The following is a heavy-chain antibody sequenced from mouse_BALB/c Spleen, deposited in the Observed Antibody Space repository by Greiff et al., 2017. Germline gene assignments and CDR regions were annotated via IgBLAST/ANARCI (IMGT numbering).Heavy chain of an antibody. CDR1: GFTFSSYG. J-gene: IGHJ2*01. V-gene: IGHV5-6*01. Sequence: EVHLVESGGDLVKPGGSLKLSCAASGFTFSSYGMSWVRQTPDKRLEWVATISSGGSYTYYPDSVKGRFTISRDNAKNTLYLQMSSLKSEDTAMYYCARRSITTRAFDYWGQGTTLTVSS. CDR3: ARRSITTRAFDY. D-gene: IGHD2-4*01. CDR2: ISSGGSYT.